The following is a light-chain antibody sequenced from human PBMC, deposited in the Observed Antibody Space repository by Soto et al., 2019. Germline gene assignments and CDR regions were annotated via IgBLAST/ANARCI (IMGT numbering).Light chain of an antibody. CDR1: QGISSY. CDR3: QQYYSYPWR. Sequence: AIRMTQSPSSLSASTGDRVTITCRASQGISSYLAWYQQKPGKAPKLLIYAASTLQSGVPSRFSGSGSGTHFTLSISCLQSKDFETNYCQQYYSYPWRFDQGTKVEMK. V-gene: IGKV1-8*01. J-gene: IGKJ1*01. CDR2: AAS.